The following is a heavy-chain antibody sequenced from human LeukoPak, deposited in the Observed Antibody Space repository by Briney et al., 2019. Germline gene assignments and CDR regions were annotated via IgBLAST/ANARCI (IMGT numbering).Heavy chain of an antibody. J-gene: IGHJ5*02. CDR1: GFTFSSYA. CDR2: ISESGGTT. V-gene: IGHV3-23*01. D-gene: IGHD6-13*01. Sequence: QPGGSLRLSCAASGFTFSSYATNWVRQAPGKGLEWVSSISESGGTTDYADSVKGRFTISRDNSKNTLYLQMNSLRAEDTAVYYCAKDRGSSWNNWFDPWGQGTLVTVSS. CDR3: AKDRGSSWNNWFDP.